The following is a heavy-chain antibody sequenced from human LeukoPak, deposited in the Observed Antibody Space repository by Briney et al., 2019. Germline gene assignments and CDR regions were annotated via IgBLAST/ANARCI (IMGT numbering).Heavy chain of an antibody. V-gene: IGHV4-59*01. D-gene: IGHD3/OR15-3a*01. CDR2: IYYSGST. CDR1: GGSIVSYY. J-gene: IGHJ4*02. Sequence: PSETLSLTCTVSGGSIVSYYWSWIRQAPGKGLEWIGYIYYSGSTNYNPSLNSRVTISVDTSKNQFSLKLSSVTAADTAVYYCARQTGSGLFILPGGQGTLVTVSS. CDR3: ARQTGSGLFILP.